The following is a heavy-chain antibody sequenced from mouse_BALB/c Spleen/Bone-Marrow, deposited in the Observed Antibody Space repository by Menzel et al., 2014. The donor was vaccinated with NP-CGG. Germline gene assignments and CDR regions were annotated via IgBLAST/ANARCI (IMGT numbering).Heavy chain of an antibody. Sequence: EVQLQESGPGLVKPSQPVSLTCTVTGISITTGNYRWSWIRQFPGNKLEWIGYIYYSGTITYNPSLTSRTTITRDTSXNQFFLEMNALTAEDAATYYCARDGNYAMDYWGQGTSVTVSS. CDR2: IYYSGTI. V-gene: IGHV3-5*02. J-gene: IGHJ4*01. CDR3: ARDGNYAMDY. D-gene: IGHD1-1*02. CDR1: GISITTGNYR.